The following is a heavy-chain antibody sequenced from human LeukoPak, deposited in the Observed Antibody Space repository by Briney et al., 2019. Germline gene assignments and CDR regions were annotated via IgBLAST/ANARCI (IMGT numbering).Heavy chain of an antibody. V-gene: IGHV3-21*01. D-gene: IGHD6-19*01. Sequence: GESLRLSCAASGFTFSSYSMSWVRQAPGKGLEWVSSISTSSSYIYYADSVKGRFTVSRDNAKNSLFLQMNSLRAEDTAVYYCARDGIAVAGTGAFDIWGQGTMVTVSS. CDR2: ISTSSSYI. CDR1: GFTFSSYS. CDR3: ARDGIAVAGTGAFDI. J-gene: IGHJ3*02.